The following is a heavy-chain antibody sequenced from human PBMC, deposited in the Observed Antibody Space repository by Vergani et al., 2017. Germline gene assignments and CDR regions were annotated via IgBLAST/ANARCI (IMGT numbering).Heavy chain of an antibody. CDR2: IYYSGST. D-gene: IGHD2-2*01. V-gene: IGHV4-59*01. CDR1: GGSISSYY. J-gene: IGHJ6*03. CDR3: ARVVVVPAAIHYYYYYMDV. Sequence: QVQLQESGPGLVKPSETLSLTCTVSGGSISSYYWSWIRQPPGKGLEWIGYIYYSGSTNYNPSLKSRVTISVDTSKNQFSLKLSSVTAADTAVYYCARVVVVPAAIHYYYYYMDVWGKGP.